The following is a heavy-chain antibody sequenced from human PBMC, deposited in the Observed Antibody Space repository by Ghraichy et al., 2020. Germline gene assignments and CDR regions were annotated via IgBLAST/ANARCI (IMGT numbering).Heavy chain of an antibody. J-gene: IGHJ4*02. CDR1: GFTFSAYW. D-gene: IGHD6-19*01. V-gene: IGHV3-7*01. CDR3: ARAIGSGLSY. Sequence: GESLRLSCTASGFTFSAYWMHWVRQAPGKGLEWVANIKEDGSKTYYVDSVKDRFTISRDNVRNSLFLQMNSLRADDTATYYCARAIGSGLSYWGRGTLVTVSS. CDR2: IKEDGSKT.